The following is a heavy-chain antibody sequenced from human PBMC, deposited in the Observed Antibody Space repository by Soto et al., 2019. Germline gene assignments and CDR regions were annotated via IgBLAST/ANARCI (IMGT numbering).Heavy chain of an antibody. V-gene: IGHV4-59*08. Sequence: QVQLQESGPGLVKPSETLSLTCTVSGGSISSYYWSWIRQPPGKGLEWIGYIYYSGSTNYNPSLKSRVTISVDTSKPQFSLTLSSVTAADTAVYYCARFGGSGSYAFDIWGQGTMVTVSS. D-gene: IGHD3-10*01. CDR1: GGSISSYY. CDR3: ARFGGSGSYAFDI. CDR2: IYYSGST. J-gene: IGHJ3*02.